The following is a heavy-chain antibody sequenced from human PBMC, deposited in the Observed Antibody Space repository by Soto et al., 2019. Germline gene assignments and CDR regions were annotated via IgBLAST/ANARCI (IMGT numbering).Heavy chain of an antibody. CDR1: GFTFSSYS. CDR2: ISSSSSTI. J-gene: IGHJ6*02. CDR3: ARVDSYCSSTSCYGGYYYYGMDV. D-gene: IGHD2-2*01. V-gene: IGHV3-48*01. Sequence: GGSLRLSCAASGFTFSSYSMNWVRQAPGKGLEWVSYISSSSSTIYYADSVKGRFTISRDNAKNSLYLQMNSLRAEDTAVYYCARVDSYCSSTSCYGGYYYYGMDVWGQGTTVTVSS.